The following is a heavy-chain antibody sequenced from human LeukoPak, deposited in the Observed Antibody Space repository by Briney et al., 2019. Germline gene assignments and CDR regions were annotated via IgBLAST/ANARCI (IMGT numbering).Heavy chain of an antibody. D-gene: IGHD1-26*01. J-gene: IGHJ4*02. V-gene: IGHV4-39*01. Sequence: PSETLSLTCTVSGGSINISDYYWGWIRQPPGKGLEWIGSMHYSGSTYYNPSLKSRVTISVDTSKNQFSLKVSSVTAADTAVYYCARRGTIDSGRPWNWGRGTLVTVSS. CDR2: MHYSGST. CDR1: GGSINISDYY. CDR3: ARRGTIDSGRPWN.